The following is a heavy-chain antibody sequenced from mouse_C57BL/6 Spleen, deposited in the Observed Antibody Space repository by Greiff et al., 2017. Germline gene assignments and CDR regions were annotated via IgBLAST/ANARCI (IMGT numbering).Heavy chain of an antibody. Sequence: DVQLVESGAELVRPGASVKLSCTASGFNIKDDYMHWVKQRPEQGLEWIGWIDPENGDTEYASKFQGKATITADTSSNTAYLQLSSLTSEDTAVYYCTGYDGYFDYWGQGTTLTVSS. CDR3: TGYDGYFDY. CDR2: IDPENGDT. V-gene: IGHV14-4*01. CDR1: GFNIKDDY. D-gene: IGHD2-3*01. J-gene: IGHJ2*01.